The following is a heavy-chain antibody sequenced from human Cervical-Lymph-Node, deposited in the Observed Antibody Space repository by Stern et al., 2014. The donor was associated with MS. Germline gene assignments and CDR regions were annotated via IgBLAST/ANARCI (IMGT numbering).Heavy chain of an antibody. D-gene: IGHD5-18*01. Sequence: QMQLVQSGAEVKRPWSSVKVSCKASGVTVNRYVISWVRQAPGQGLEGMGGYVPFHSTANYAQKFQDRVTISADKITNTTYLELRSLRSEDTAVYYCASVAQLWRSWFDPWGQGTLVTVSS. CDR3: ASVAQLWRSWFDP. CDR1: GVTVNRYV. V-gene: IGHV1-69*06. J-gene: IGHJ5*02. CDR2: YVPFHSTA.